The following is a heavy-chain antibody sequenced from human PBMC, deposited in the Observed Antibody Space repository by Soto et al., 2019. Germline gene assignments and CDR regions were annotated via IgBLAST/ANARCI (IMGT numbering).Heavy chain of an antibody. CDR2: IYYSGST. D-gene: IGHD1-20*01. J-gene: IGHJ4*02. V-gene: IGHV4-39*07. Sequence: PSETLSLTCTVSGGSIGSTIYYWGWIRQPPGKGLEWIGSIYYSGSTYFNPSLKSRVTISVDTSKNQFSLKLSFVTAADTAVYYCARERLGITGTSYYFDYWGQGTLVTVSS. CDR3: ARERLGITGTSYYFDY. CDR1: GGSIGSTIYY.